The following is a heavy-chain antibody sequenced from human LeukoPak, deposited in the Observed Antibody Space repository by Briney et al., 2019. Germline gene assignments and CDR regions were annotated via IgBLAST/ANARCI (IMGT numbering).Heavy chain of an antibody. CDR1: GVSFSGYY. CDR2: INHSGST. D-gene: IGHD2-21*02. CDR3: ARVREMAYCGGDCPFQFDY. V-gene: IGHV4-34*01. Sequence: SETLSLSCAVYGVSFSGYYWRWVRQPPGKGLEWIGEINHSGSTNYNPSLQSRVTISVDTSKNQFSLKLSSVTAADTAVYYCARVREMAYCGGDCPFQFDYWGQGTLVTVSS. J-gene: IGHJ4*02.